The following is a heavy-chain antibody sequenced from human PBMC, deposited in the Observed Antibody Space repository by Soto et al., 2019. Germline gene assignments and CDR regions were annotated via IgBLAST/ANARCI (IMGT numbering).Heavy chain of an antibody. D-gene: IGHD3-9*01. CDR3: AKTGIDILTGYYTFDY. V-gene: IGHV3-23*01. CDR2: ISGSGGST. CDR1: GFTFSSYA. J-gene: IGHJ4*02. Sequence: VQLLESGGGLVQPGGSLRLSCAASGFTFSSYAMSWVRQAPGKGLEWVSAISGSGGSTYYADSVKGRFTISRDNSKNTLYLQMNSLRAEDTAVYYCAKTGIDILTGYYTFDYWGQGTLVTVSS.